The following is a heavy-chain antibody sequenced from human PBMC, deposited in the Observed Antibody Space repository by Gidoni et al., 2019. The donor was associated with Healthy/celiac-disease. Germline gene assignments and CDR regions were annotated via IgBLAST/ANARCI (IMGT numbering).Heavy chain of an antibody. Sequence: QVQLVESGGGVVQPGRSLRLSCAASGFTFSSYGMHWVRQAPGKGLEWVAVISYDGSNKYYADSVKGRFTISRDNSKNTLYLQMNSLRAEDTAVYYCAKLPGVHSGTQTGRFDYWGQGTLVTVSS. J-gene: IGHJ4*02. CDR3: AKLPGVHSGTQTGRFDY. D-gene: IGHD1-26*01. V-gene: IGHV3-30*18. CDR1: GFTFSSYG. CDR2: ISYDGSNK.